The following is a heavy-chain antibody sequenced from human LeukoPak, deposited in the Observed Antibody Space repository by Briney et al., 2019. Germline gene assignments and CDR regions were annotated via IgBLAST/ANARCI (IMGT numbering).Heavy chain of an antibody. D-gene: IGHD5-18*01. V-gene: IGHV3-21*01. CDR2: ISSTSNYI. Sequence: GGSLRLLCAASGFTFSRYSMNWVRQAPGKGLEWVSSISSTSNYIYYAASVKGRFTISRDNAKTSLYLQMNSLRAEDTAVYYCAREDRYSYGYSQSGHFDYWGQGILVTVSS. J-gene: IGHJ4*02. CDR1: GFTFSRYS. CDR3: AREDRYSYGYSQSGHFDY.